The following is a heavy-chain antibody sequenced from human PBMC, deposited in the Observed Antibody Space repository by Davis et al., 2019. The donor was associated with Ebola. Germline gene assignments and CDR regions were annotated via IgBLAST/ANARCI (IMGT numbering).Heavy chain of an antibody. V-gene: IGHV1-18*04. CDR1: GYTFTSYY. D-gene: IGHD3-22*01. CDR2: ISAYNGNT. Sequence: ASVKVSCKASGYTFTSYYMHWVRQAPGQGLEWMGWISAYNGNTNYAQKLQGRVTMTTDTSTSTAYMELRSLRSDDTAVYYCARAPTYYYDSSGYLISLYFDYWGQGTLVTVSS. CDR3: ARAPTYYYDSSGYLISLYFDY. J-gene: IGHJ4*02.